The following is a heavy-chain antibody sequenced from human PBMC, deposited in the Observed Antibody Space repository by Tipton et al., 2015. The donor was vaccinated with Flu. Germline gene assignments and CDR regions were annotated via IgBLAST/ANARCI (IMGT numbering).Heavy chain of an antibody. Sequence: TLSLTCTVSGDSITSSYWTWFRQPPGKGLEWIGFVFYSGNNNYSPSLKSRLTISVDASKNQLSLKLSSVTAADTAVYYCARGHYRFDPWGQGTLLTVSS. CDR1: GDSITSSY. CDR2: VFYSGNN. D-gene: IGHD1-26*01. J-gene: IGHJ5*02. CDR3: ARGHYRFDP. V-gene: IGHV4-59*01.